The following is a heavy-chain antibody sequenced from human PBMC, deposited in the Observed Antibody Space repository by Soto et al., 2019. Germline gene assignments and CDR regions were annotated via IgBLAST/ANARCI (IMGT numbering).Heavy chain of an antibody. Sequence: PGGSLRLSCAASGFTFSSYAMHWVRQAPGKGLEWVAVISYDGSNKYYADSVKGRFTISRDSSKNTLYLQMNSLRAEDTAVYYCARDVESGSSQYYYYYYGMDVWGQGTTVTVSS. J-gene: IGHJ6*02. CDR1: GFTFSSYA. CDR3: ARDVESGSSQYYYYYYGMDV. D-gene: IGHD1-26*01. V-gene: IGHV3-30-3*01. CDR2: ISYDGSNK.